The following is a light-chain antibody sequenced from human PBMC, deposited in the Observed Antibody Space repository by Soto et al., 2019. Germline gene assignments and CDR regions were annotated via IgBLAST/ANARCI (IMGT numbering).Light chain of an antibody. CDR3: QQYDNLPRLT. J-gene: IGKJ4*01. V-gene: IGKV1-33*01. CDR1: QDISSY. Sequence: DIPMTQSPSSLSASVGDRVTITCQASQDISSYLNWYQQKPGKAPKLLIYGASNLKTGVPPRFSGSGSGTDFTFTISSLQPEDIATYYCQQYDNLPRLTFGGGTKVEIK. CDR2: GAS.